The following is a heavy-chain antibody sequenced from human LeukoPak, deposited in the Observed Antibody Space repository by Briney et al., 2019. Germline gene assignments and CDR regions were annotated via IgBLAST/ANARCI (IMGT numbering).Heavy chain of an antibody. CDR1: GFTFSNYA. CDR3: AKSPGGITVANFDY. V-gene: IGHV3-23*01. D-gene: IGHD6-19*01. CDR2: ISGSGGST. J-gene: IGHJ4*02. Sequence: GGSLRLSCAASGFTFSNYAMNWVRQAPGKGLEWVSGISGSGGSTYYADSVKGRFTISRDNSKNTLYLQMRSLRAEDTAVYYCAKSPGGITVANFDYWGQGTLVTVSS.